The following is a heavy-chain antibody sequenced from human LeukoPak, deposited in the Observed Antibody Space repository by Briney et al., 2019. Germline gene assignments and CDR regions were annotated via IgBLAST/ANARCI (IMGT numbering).Heavy chain of an antibody. V-gene: IGHV1-24*01. CDR2: FDPEDGET. J-gene: IGHJ3*02. D-gene: IGHD1-26*01. Sequence: ASVKVSCKVSGYTLTELSMHWVRQAPGKGLEWMGGFDPEDGETIYAQKFQGRVTMTEDTSTDTAYMELSSLRSEDTAVYYCATSGSYGTARAFDIWGQGTMVTVSS. CDR1: GYTLTELS. CDR3: ATSGSYGTARAFDI.